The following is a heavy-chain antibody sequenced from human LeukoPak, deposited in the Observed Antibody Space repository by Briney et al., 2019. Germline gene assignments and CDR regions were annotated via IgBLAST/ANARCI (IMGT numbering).Heavy chain of an antibody. CDR2: IWYDGSNK. D-gene: IGHD1-26*01. CDR1: GFTFSSYG. V-gene: IGHV3-33*01. CDR3: AREGIVGATMGFDY. Sequence: GRSLRLSCAASGFTFSSYGMHWVRQAPGKGLEWVAVIWYDGSNKYYADSVEGRFTISRDNSKNTLYLQMNSLRAEDTAVYYCAREGIVGATMGFDYWGQGTLVTVSS. J-gene: IGHJ4*02.